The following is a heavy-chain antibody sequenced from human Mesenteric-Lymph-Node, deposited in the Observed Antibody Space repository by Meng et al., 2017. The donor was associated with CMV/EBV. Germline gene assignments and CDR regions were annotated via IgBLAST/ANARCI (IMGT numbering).Heavy chain of an antibody. CDR3: TRLGMVVPVAISY. V-gene: IGHV3-49*04. Sequence: GESLKISCTASGFTFGDYAMSWVRQAPGKGLEWVGFIRSKAYGGTIEYAASVKGRFTISRDDSKSIAYLQMNSLKTEDTAVYYCTRLGMVVPVAISYWGQGTLVTVSS. CDR1: GFTFGDYA. J-gene: IGHJ4*02. D-gene: IGHD2-2*01. CDR2: IRSKAYGGTI.